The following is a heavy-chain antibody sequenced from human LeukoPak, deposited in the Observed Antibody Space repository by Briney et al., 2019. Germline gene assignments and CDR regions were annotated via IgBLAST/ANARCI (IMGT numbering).Heavy chain of an antibody. CDR2: MSYDGVNK. Sequence: GGALRLSCAASVVTFSSYVTCCGRQAPDKGLEWVTRMSYDGVNKYYANSVKRRFTISRANSTNTMYLQINSLRVEDTAVYYCAASPSVAGSDYWGQGTLVTVSS. D-gene: IGHD6-19*01. J-gene: IGHJ4*02. CDR3: AASPSVAGSDY. CDR1: VVTFSSYV. V-gene: IGHV3-30*03.